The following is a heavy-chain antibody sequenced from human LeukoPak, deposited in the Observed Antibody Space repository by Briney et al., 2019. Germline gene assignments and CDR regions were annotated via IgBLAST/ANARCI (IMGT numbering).Heavy chain of an antibody. V-gene: IGHV4-30-2*01. Sequence: SQTLSLTCAVSGGSISRGGYSWRWIRQPPGKGLEWIGYIYHSGSTYYNPSLKSRVTISVDRSKNQFSLKLSSVTAADTAVYYCARGQEGLVDYWGQGTLVTVSS. CDR1: GGSISRGGYS. D-gene: IGHD3/OR15-3a*01. CDR3: ARGQEGLVDY. J-gene: IGHJ4*02. CDR2: IYHSGST.